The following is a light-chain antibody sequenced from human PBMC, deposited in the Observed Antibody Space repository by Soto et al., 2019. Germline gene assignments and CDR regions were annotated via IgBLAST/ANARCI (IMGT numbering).Light chain of an antibody. Sequence: DFQMTQSPSFLSASVGDRVTITCRASQGINNYLAWYQQKPGKVPELLIYDGSTLQSGVPSRFSGSWSGTDFALTISSLQPEAVATYYCQRFNSAPKTFGQGTKVEIK. CDR3: QRFNSAPKT. CDR1: QGINNY. V-gene: IGKV1-27*01. CDR2: DGS. J-gene: IGKJ1*01.